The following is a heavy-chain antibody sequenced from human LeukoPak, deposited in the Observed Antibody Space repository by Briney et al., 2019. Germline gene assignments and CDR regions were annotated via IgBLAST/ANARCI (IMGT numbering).Heavy chain of an antibody. CDR1: GGSISSGDYY. D-gene: IGHD2-2*01. J-gene: IGHJ6*03. V-gene: IGHV4-30-4*08. CDR2: IYYSGST. CDR3: ARDYRRGGCSSTSCPKYYYYYMDV. Sequence: SETLSLTCTVSGGSISSGDYYWSWIRQPPGKGLEWIGYIYYSGSTYYNPSLKSRVTISVDTSKNQFSLKLSSVTAADTAVYYCARDYRRGGCSSTSCPKYYYYYMDVWGKGTTVTVSS.